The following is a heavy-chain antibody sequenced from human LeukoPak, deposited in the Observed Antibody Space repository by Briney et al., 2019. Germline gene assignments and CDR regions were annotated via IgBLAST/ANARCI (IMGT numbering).Heavy chain of an antibody. CDR1: GYTFTGYY. V-gene: IGHV1-2*02. Sequence: GASVKVSCKASGYTFTGYYMHWVRQAPGQGLEWMGWINPTSGGTKYAQKFQGRVTMTTDTSISTAYMELSRLRSDDTAVYYCARAAEVVAGTEAYFDPWGQGTLVTVSS. CDR3: ARAAEVVAGTEAYFDP. CDR2: INPTSGGT. D-gene: IGHD6-19*01. J-gene: IGHJ5*02.